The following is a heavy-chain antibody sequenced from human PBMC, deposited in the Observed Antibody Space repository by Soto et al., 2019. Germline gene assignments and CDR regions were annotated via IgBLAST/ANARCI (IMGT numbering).Heavy chain of an antibody. D-gene: IGHD5-18*01. CDR2: IIPIFGTA. J-gene: IGHJ6*02. V-gene: IGHV1-69*13. Sequence: SVKVSCKASGGTFSSYAISWVRQAPGQGLEWMGGIIPIFGTANYAQKFQGRVTITADESTSTAYMELSSLRSEDTAEYYCARGYSYGKHYGMDVWGQGTTVTVSS. CDR1: GGTFSSYA. CDR3: ARGYSYGKHYGMDV.